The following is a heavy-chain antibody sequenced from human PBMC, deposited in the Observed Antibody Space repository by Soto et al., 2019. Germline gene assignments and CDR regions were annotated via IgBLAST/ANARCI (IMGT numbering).Heavy chain of an antibody. CDR1: GFAFSSYH. V-gene: IGHV3-23*01. CDR2: ISDSGGLT. D-gene: IGHD6-6*01. Sequence: VQLLESGGALVQPGGSLRLSCAASGFAFSSYHLSWVRQAPEKGLEWVSGISDSGGLTYNADSVKGRFTISRDNSKNTLYLQMNSLRAEDTAVYFCARRAFGSSRAFDLWGQGTVVTVSS. CDR3: ARRAFGSSRAFDL. J-gene: IGHJ3*01.